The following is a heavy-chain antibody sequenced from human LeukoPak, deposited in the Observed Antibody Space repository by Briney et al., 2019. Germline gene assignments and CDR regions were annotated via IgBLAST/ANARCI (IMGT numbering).Heavy chain of an antibody. CDR1: GYTLTGYY. CDR3: ARALQVEVTSIPYLGI. CDR2: IHPNSGGT. V-gene: IGHV1-2*02. D-gene: IGHD2-21*02. J-gene: IGHJ3*02. Sequence: ASVKVSCKASGYTLTGYYMQWVRQAPGQGLEWMGWIHPNSGGTNYAQKFQGRVTMTRDTSINKAYMELSRLRSDDTALYYCARALQVEVTSIPYLGIWGQGTMVTVSS.